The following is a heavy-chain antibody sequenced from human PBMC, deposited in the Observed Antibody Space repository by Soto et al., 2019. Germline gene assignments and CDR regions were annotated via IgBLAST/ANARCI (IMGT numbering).Heavy chain of an antibody. V-gene: IGHV4-39*01. CDR3: TRLRWLQPPTRPDHYYYGMDV. J-gene: IGHJ6*02. D-gene: IGHD6-19*01. Sequence: KPSETLSLTCSVSGGSIGSSSYYFGWIRQPPGKGLEWIGSLYYTGTTYYNSSLKSRVTISADKSQNQFSLRLSSVTAADTAVYYCTRLRWLQPPTRPDHYYYGMDVWGPGTTVTVSS. CDR1: GGSIGSSSYY. CDR2: LYYTGTT.